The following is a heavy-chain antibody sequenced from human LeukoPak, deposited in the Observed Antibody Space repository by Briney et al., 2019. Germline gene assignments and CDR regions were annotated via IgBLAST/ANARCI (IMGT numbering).Heavy chain of an antibody. CDR2: IYYSGNT. D-gene: IGHD3-10*02. Sequence: PSETLSLTCTVSGGSISPYYWSWIRQPPGKGLEGLGYIYYSGNTEYKPSLKSQVAMSVDTSKNQFSLRLSSVTAADTAVYYCARSTGSTMFIDYWGQGTLVTVSS. CDR1: GGSISPYY. V-gene: IGHV4-59*01. J-gene: IGHJ4*02. CDR3: ARSTGSTMFIDY.